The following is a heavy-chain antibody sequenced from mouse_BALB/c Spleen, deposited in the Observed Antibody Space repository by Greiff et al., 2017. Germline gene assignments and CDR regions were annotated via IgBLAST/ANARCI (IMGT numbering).Heavy chain of an antibody. D-gene: IGHD2-10*02. CDR3: ARRGYGNYEFAY. CDR2: IYWDDDK. V-gene: IGHV8-12*01. CDR1: GFSLSTSGMG. J-gene: IGHJ3*01. Sequence: QVTLKESGPGILQPSQTLSLTCSFSGFSLSTSGMGVSWIRQPSGKGLEWLAHIYWDDDKRYNPSLKSRLTISKDTSRNQVFLKITSVDTADTATYYCARRGYGNYEFAYWGQGTLVTVSA.